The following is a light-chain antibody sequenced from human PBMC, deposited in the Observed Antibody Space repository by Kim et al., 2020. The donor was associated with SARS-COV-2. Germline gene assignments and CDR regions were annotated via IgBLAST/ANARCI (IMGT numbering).Light chain of an antibody. CDR2: RGS. V-gene: IGKV2-28*01. CDR3: MQALQYPRS. J-gene: IGKJ2*03. CDR1: QSLVHTNHINY. Sequence: PASISFMSSQSLVHTNHINYLDWYLQKPGQSPQLLISRGSTRASGVPDRFSGSGSGTDFTLTISRVEAEDVGLYYCMQALQYPRSFGQGTKLEI.